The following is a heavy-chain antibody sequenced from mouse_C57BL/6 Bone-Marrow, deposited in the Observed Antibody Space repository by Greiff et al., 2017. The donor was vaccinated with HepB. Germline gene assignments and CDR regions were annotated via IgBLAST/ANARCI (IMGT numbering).Heavy chain of an antibody. D-gene: IGHD1-1*01. CDR3: ARGTYGGTFAY. CDR2: INPNNGGT. J-gene: IGHJ3*01. CDR1: GYTFTDYY. V-gene: IGHV1-26*01. Sequence: VQLQQSGPELVKPGASVKISCKASGYTFTDYYMNWVKQSHGKSLEWIGDINPNNGGTSYNQKFKGKATLTVDKSSSTAYMELRSLTSEDSAVYYCARGTYGGTFAYWGQGTLVTVSA.